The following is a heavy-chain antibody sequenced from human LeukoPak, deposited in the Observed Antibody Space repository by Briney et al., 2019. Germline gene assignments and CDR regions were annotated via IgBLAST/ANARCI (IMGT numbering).Heavy chain of an antibody. Sequence: EGSLRLSCAASGFTFSSYSMNWVRQAPGKGLEWVSSISSSSSSYIYYADSVKGRFTISRDNAKNSLYLQMNSLRAEDTAVYYCARGQPAYDLGRYYFDYWGQGTLVTVSS. CDR1: GFTFSSYS. J-gene: IGHJ4*02. D-gene: IGHD3-16*01. V-gene: IGHV3-21*01. CDR3: ARGQPAYDLGRYYFDY. CDR2: ISSSSSSYI.